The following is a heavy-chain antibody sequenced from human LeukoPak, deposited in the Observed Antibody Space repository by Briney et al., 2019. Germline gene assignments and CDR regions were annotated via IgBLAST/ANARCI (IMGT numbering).Heavy chain of an antibody. J-gene: IGHJ5*02. CDR1: GFTFTSYA. CDR2: IGGGGDKV. Sequence: GGSLRLSCAASGFTFTSYAMTWVRQAPGKGLEWVSAIGGGGDKVFYADSVKGRFTISRDNSEQTLFLQMNSLGAADTAVYYCAKVSSGEHTFWSDFSQDKWFDPWGLGTLVTVAS. D-gene: IGHD3-3*01. V-gene: IGHV3-23*01. CDR3: AKVSSGEHTFWSDFSQDKWFDP.